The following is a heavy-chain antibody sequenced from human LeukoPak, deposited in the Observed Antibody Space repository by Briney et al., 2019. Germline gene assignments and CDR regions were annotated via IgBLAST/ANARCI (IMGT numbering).Heavy chain of an antibody. Sequence: PGGSLSLPCAASGFTFKKYDLHSVRQAPPKDLEWVFLAGDSRTSYADSVMGRFIISRENSKYSLYLHMSSLRMEDTALYYCARDDGSTWLLDSGGQGTVVIVSS. J-gene: IGHJ4*02. CDR1: GFTFKKYD. CDR3: ARDDGSTWLLDS. CDR2: AGDSRT. D-gene: IGHD6-13*01. V-gene: IGHV3-43*02.